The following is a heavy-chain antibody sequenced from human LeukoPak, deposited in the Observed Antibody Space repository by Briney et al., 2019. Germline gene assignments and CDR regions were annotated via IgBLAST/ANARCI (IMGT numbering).Heavy chain of an antibody. CDR2: INPSGGST. CDR1: GYTFTSYY. D-gene: IGHD2-2*01. Sequence: ASVKVSCKASGYTFTSYYMHWVRQAPGQGLEWMGIINPSGGSTSYAQKFQGRVTVTRDTSTSTVYMELSSLRSEDTAVYYCAREPPLFYQTQTNFDYWGQGTLVTVSS. CDR3: AREPPLFYQTQTNFDY. V-gene: IGHV1-46*01. J-gene: IGHJ4*02.